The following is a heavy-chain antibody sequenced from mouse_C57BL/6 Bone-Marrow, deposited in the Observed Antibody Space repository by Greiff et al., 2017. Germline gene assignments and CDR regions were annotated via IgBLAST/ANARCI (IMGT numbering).Heavy chain of an antibody. CDR2: IYPRRGNT. CDR1: GYTFTSYG. V-gene: IGHV1-81*01. J-gene: IGHJ2*01. Sequence: QVQLQQSGAELARPGASVKLSCKASGYTFTSYGISWVKQRTGQGLEWIGEIYPRRGNTYYNEKFKGKATLTSEQSASPAYMELRSLTSADSAFYFCAITTGDFDYWGQGTTLTVSS. D-gene: IGHD2-12*01. CDR3: AITTGDFDY.